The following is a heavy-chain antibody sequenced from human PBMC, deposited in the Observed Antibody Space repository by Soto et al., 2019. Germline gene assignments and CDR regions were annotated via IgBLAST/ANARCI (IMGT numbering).Heavy chain of an antibody. CDR3: ARELPPDL. CDR2: IWSAGLT. J-gene: IGHJ5*02. CDR1: GFTVSSKF. V-gene: IGHV3-53*01. D-gene: IGHD2-15*01. Sequence: GGSLRLSCAASGFTVSSKFMNWVRQAPGKGLEWVSIIWSAGLTYYADSVRGRFTISRDISKNILFLQMNNLRAEDSAIYYCARELPPDLWGQGTLVTVSS.